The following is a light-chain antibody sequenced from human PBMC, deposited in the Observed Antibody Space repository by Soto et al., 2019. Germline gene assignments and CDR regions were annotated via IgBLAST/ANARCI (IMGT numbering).Light chain of an antibody. CDR2: GND. J-gene: IGLJ3*02. CDR3: QSYDSSLSAWV. CDR1: SSNIGAPYD. V-gene: IGLV1-40*01. Sequence: QSVLTQPPSVSGAPGQRVTISCSGSSSNIGAPYDVHWYQHLPGTAPKLLLSGNDNRPSGVPDRFSGSRSGTSASLAITGLQAEDEADYYRQSYDSSLSAWVFGGGTKLTVL.